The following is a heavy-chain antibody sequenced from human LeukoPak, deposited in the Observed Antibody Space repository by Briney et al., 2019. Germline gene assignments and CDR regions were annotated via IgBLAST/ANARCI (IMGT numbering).Heavy chain of an antibody. CDR1: GFTFSSYG. J-gene: IGHJ4*02. CDR2: IWYDGSNK. D-gene: IGHD3-22*01. Sequence: GGSLRLSCAASGFTFSSYGMHWVRQAPGKGLEWMAVIWYDGSNKYYADSVKGRFTISRDNSKNTLYLQMNSLRAEDTAVYYCARDGSPYYYDSSGYYYVNYFDYWGQGTLVTVSS. CDR3: ARDGSPYYYDSSGYYYVNYFDY. V-gene: IGHV3-33*01.